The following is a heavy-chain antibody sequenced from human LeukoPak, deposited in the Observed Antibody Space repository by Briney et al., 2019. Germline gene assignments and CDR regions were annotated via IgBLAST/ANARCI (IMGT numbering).Heavy chain of an antibody. Sequence: GGSLRLSCAASGFIFRDHSMHWARQIPGKGLVWVSRINPDGSTNYADSVKGRFTISRDNAKNTLYLQMRSLRVDDSSLYFCVRALGGSDDHWGQGTLVTVSS. D-gene: IGHD1-26*01. J-gene: IGHJ4*02. CDR2: INPDGST. CDR3: VRALGGSDDH. V-gene: IGHV3-74*01. CDR1: GFIFRDHS.